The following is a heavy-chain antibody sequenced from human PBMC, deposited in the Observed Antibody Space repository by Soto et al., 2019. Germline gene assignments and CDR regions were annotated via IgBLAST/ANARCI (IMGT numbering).Heavy chain of an antibody. CDR3: ARGFKDPSWFDP. CDR2: IYYSGST. V-gene: IGHV4-31*03. CDR1: GGSISSGGYY. Sequence: SETLSLTCTVSGGSISSGGYYWSWIRQHPGKGLEWIGYIYYSGSTYYNPSLKSRVTISVDTSKNQFSLKLSSVTAADTAVYYCARGFKDPSWFDPWGQGTLVTVSS. D-gene: IGHD3-3*01. J-gene: IGHJ5*02.